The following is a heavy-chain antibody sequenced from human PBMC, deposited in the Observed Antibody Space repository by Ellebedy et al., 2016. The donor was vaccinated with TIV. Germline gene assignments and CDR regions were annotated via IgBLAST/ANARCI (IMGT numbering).Heavy chain of an antibody. D-gene: IGHD1-1*01. CDR2: IEDAGTET. CDR3: ARRGSRYWHFDL. J-gene: IGHJ2*01. V-gene: IGHV3-7*03. Sequence: GESLKISCEASGFSLSPYWMSWVRQAPGKGLEWVASIEDAGTETYSVDSAEGRFIISRDNAKNSLYLRINNPRDEDTAVYYCARRGSRYWHFDLWGRGTQVIVSS. CDR1: GFSLSPYW.